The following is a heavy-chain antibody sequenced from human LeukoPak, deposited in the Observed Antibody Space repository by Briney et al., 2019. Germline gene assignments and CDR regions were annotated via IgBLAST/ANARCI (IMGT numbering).Heavy chain of an antibody. D-gene: IGHD6-19*01. Sequence: SETLSLTCTVSGGSISSYYWSWIRQPPGKGLEWIGYIYYSGSTNYNPSLKSRVTMSVDTSKNQFSLKLSSVTAADTAVYYCARVGSGYSSGWFDPWGQGTLVTVSS. V-gene: IGHV4-59*12. J-gene: IGHJ5*02. CDR1: GGSISSYY. CDR2: IYYSGST. CDR3: ARVGSGYSSGWFDP.